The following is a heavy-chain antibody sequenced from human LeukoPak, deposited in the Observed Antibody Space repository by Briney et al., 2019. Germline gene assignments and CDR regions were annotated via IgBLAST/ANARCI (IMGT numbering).Heavy chain of an antibody. Sequence: GGSLRLSCAASGFTFSSYAMHWVRQAPGKGLEWVAVISYDGSNKYYADSVKGRFTISRDNSKNTLYLQMNSLRAEDTAVYYCAKDPNWNYYYGMDVWGQGTTVTVSS. J-gene: IGHJ6*02. D-gene: IGHD1-20*01. CDR2: ISYDGSNK. CDR1: GFTFSSYA. V-gene: IGHV3-30-3*01. CDR3: AKDPNWNYYYGMDV.